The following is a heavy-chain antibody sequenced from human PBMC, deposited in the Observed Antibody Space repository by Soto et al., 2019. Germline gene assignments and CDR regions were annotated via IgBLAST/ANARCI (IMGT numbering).Heavy chain of an antibody. Sequence: GGSLRLSCAASGFTFSSYAMSWVRQAPGKGLEWVSAISGSGGSTYYADSVKGRFTISRDNSKNTLYLQMNSRRAEDTAVYYCAKVLTVDIVATIRGAFDIWGQGTMVTVSS. V-gene: IGHV3-23*01. CDR3: AKVLTVDIVATIRGAFDI. CDR2: ISGSGGST. J-gene: IGHJ3*02. D-gene: IGHD5-12*01. CDR1: GFTFSSYA.